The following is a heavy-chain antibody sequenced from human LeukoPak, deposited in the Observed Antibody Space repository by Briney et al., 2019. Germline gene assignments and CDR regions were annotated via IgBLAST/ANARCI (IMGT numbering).Heavy chain of an antibody. Sequence: SETLSLTCTVSGGSISSYYWSWIRQPPGKGLEWIGYIYYSGSANYNPSLKSRVTISVDTSKNQFSLKLSSVTAADTAVYYCARAGVGDSGSYWAFDYWGQGTLVTVSS. CDR2: IYYSGSA. V-gene: IGHV4-59*12. D-gene: IGHD1-26*01. CDR1: GGSISSYY. CDR3: ARAGVGDSGSYWAFDY. J-gene: IGHJ4*02.